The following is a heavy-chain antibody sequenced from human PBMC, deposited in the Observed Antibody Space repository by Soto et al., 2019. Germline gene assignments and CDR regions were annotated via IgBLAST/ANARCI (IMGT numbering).Heavy chain of an antibody. D-gene: IGHD1-26*01. J-gene: IGHJ6*02. CDR2: TYYRSKWYN. CDR1: GDSVSSNSAA. Sequence: PSQTLSLTCAISGDSVSSNSAAWNWIRQSPSRGLEWLGRTYYRSKWYNDYAVSVKSRITIHPDTSKNQFSLQLNSVTPEDTAVYYCARDPGGSYFYYYYGMDVWGQGTTVTVSS. V-gene: IGHV6-1*01. CDR3: ARDPGGSYFYYYYGMDV.